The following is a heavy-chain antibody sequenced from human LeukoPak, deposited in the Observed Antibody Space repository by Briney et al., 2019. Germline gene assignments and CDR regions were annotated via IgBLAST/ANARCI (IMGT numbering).Heavy chain of an antibody. J-gene: IGHJ4*02. CDR2: ISAYNGNT. V-gene: IGHV1-18*01. D-gene: IGHD6-25*01. CDR1: GYTFTSYG. Sequence: ASVKVSCKASGYTFTSYGISWARQAPGQGLEWMGWISAYNGNTNYAQKLQGRVTMTTDTSTSTACMELRSLRSDDTAVYYCARDRSIAAGEYYFDYWGQGTLVTVSS. CDR3: ARDRSIAAGEYYFDY.